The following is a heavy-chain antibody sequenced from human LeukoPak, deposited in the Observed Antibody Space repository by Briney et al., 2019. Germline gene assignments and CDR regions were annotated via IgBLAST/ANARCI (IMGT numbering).Heavy chain of an antibody. V-gene: IGHV3-9*01. J-gene: IGHJ4*02. Sequence: PGGSLRLSCAASGFTFDDYAMHWVRHAPGKGLEWVSGISWNSGSIGYADSVKGRFTISRDNAKNSLYLQMNSLRAEDTALYYFAKDINPRYFDWLSRAFDYWGQGTLVTVSS. D-gene: IGHD3-9*01. CDR3: AKDINPRYFDWLSRAFDY. CDR2: ISWNSGSI. CDR1: GFTFDDYA.